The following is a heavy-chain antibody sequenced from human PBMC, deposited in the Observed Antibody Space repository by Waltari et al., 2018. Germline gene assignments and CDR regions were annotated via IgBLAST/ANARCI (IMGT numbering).Heavy chain of an antibody. Sequence: QLQLQESGPGLVKPSETLSLTCTVSGGSISSSSYYWGWIRQPPGKGLEWIGSIYYSGSTYYNPSLKSRVTISVDTSKNQFSLKLSSVTAADTAVYYCARDGYCSSTSCYSPFDPWGQGTLVTVSS. D-gene: IGHD2-2*03. J-gene: IGHJ5*02. V-gene: IGHV4-39*07. CDR3: ARDGYCSSTSCYSPFDP. CDR1: GGSISSSSYY. CDR2: IYYSGST.